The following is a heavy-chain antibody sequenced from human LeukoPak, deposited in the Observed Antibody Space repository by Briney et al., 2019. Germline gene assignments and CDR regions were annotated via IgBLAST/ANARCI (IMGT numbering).Heavy chain of an antibody. Sequence: GGSLRLSCAASGFTFSSYWMTWVRQAPGKGLEWVANIKQDGSEAYYVDSVKGRFTVSRDNAKNSLYLQLNSLGAEDTAVYYCATRYCTIPACRASSHHCMDNWGKGTTVTVSS. D-gene: IGHD2-8*01. CDR2: IKQDGSEA. V-gene: IGHV3-7*01. CDR1: GFTFSSYW. CDR3: ATRYCTIPACRASSHHCMDN. J-gene: IGHJ6*03.